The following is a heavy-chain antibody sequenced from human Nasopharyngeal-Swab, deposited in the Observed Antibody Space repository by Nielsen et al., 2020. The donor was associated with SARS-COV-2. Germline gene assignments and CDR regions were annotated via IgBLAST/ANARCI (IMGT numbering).Heavy chain of an antibody. J-gene: IGHJ3*02. CDR3: ARDNDAFDI. Sequence: WSRQPPGKGLEWVSSISSSSSYIYYADSVKGRFTISRDNAKNSLYLQMNSLRAEDTAVYYCARDNDAFDIWGQGTMVTVSS. CDR2: ISSSSSYI. V-gene: IGHV3-21*01.